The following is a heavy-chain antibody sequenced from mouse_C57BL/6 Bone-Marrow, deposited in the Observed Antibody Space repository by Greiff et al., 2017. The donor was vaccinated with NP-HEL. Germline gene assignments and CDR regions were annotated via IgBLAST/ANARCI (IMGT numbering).Heavy chain of an antibody. CDR2: IYPRSGNT. CDR3: ARRPAYYGSSYVYWYFDV. Sequence: VQLQQSGAELARPGASVKLSCKASGYTFTSYGISWVKQRTGQGLEWIGEIYPRSGNTYYNEKFKGKATLTADKSSSTAYMELRSLTSEDSAVYFCARRPAYYGSSYVYWYFDVWGTGTTVTVSS. D-gene: IGHD1-1*01. V-gene: IGHV1-81*01. J-gene: IGHJ1*03. CDR1: GYTFTSYG.